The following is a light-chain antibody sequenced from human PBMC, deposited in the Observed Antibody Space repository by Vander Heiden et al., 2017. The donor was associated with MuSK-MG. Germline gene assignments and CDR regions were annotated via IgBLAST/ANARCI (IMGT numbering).Light chain of an antibody. J-gene: IGKJ4*01. CDR2: DAS. CDR1: QSVDTY. V-gene: IGKV3-11*01. Sequence: IVLTQSPATLSLSQGERATLSCRASQSVDTYLAWYQQKPGQAPRLLIYDASTRATDIPARFSGSGSGTDFTLIISNLKPEDVAVYYGQQRRNGLTFGGGTRVEIK. CDR3: QQRRNGLT.